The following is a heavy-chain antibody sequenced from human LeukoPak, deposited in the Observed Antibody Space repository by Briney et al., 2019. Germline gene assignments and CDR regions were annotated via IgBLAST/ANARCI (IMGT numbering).Heavy chain of an antibody. CDR3: ARADSWELLRAWFDP. J-gene: IGHJ5*02. Sequence: ASVRVCCKASGGTFSSYAISWVRQAPGQGLEWMGWISGYNGNTKYAEKFQGRVTLTTDTSTDTVYMEVRSLTSDDTAVYYCARADSWELLRAWFDPWGQGTLVTVSS. V-gene: IGHV1-18*01. CDR2: ISGYNGNT. D-gene: IGHD1-26*01. CDR1: GGTFSSYA.